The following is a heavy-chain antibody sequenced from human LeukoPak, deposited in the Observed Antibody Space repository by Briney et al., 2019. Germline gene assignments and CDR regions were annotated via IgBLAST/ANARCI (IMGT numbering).Heavy chain of an antibody. CDR3: AREGIGMTTVTIFDY. CDR2: INPNSGGT. V-gene: IGHV1-2*02. J-gene: IGHJ4*02. D-gene: IGHD4-17*01. CDR1: GYTFTGYY. Sequence: ASVKVSCKASGYTFTGYYMHWVRQAPGQGLEWMGWINPNSGGTNYAKQFQGRVTMTRDRSISTAYMELSRLRSVDTAVYYCAREGIGMTTVTIFDYWGQGTLVSVSS.